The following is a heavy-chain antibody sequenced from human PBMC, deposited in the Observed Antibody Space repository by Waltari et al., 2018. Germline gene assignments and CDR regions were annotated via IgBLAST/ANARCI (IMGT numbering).Heavy chain of an antibody. J-gene: IGHJ4*02. CDR3: VRSDFDY. Sequence: QVQLVESGGGVVQPGRSLRVSCAASGFTFITYGMHWVRQAPGTGLEWVAVISNDGSYKYYADSVKGRFTISRDNSKHTLYLQMNSLRTEDTALYHCVRSDFDYWGQGTLVTVSS. CDR1: GFTFITYG. V-gene: IGHV3-30*03. CDR2: ISNDGSYK.